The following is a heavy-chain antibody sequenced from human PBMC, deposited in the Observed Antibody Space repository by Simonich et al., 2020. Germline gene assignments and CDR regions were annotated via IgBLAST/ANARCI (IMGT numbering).Heavy chain of an antibody. V-gene: IGHV1-2*02. D-gene: IGHD6-6*01. CDR3: ARDRAARYYYYYYMDV. CDR2: IKPKRCGT. Sequence: QVQLVQSGAEVKKPGASVKVSCKASGYTFTGYYMHWVRQAPGQGLEWVRWIKPKRCGTNDAQKCKGRVTMTRDTSISTAYMELSRLRPDDTAVYYCARDRAARYYYYYYMDVWGKGTTVTVSS. CDR1: GYTFTGYY. J-gene: IGHJ6*03.